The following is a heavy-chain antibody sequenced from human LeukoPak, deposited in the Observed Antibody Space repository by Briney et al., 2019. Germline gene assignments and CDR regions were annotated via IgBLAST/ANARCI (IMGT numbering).Heavy chain of an antibody. J-gene: IGHJ3*02. CDR2: VYASGNS. V-gene: IGHV4-61*02. CDR1: GVSISSDAYY. D-gene: IGHD3-9*01. CDR3: ARALDNMLTGYAFDI. Sequence: PSETLSLTCTVSGVSISSDAYYWSWIRQTAGKGLEWIGRVYASGNSNSNPSLKTRVTISMNTSKNQFSLRLTSVTAADTAVYYCARALDNMLTGYAFDIWVQGAMVTVSS.